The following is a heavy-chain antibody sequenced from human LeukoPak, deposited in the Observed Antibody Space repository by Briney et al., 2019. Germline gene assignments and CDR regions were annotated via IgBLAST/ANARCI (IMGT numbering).Heavy chain of an antibody. CDR3: ARGYSYGNPFDY. CDR2: IYYSGST. J-gene: IGHJ4*02. D-gene: IGHD5-18*01. V-gene: IGHV4-59*01. Sequence: SETLSLTCTVSGGSISSYYWSWIRQPPGKGLEWIGYIYYSGSTNYNPSLKSRVTISVDTSKNQFSLKLSSVTAADTAVYYCARGYSYGNPFDYWGQGTLVTVSS. CDR1: GGSISSYY.